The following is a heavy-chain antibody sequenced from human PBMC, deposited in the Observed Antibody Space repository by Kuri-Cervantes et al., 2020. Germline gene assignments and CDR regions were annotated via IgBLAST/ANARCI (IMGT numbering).Heavy chain of an antibody. J-gene: IGHJ3*02. Sequence: GGSLRLSCAASGFTFSSYSMNWVRQAPGKGLEWVSYISSSGSTIYYADSVKGRFTISRDNAKNSLYLQMNGLRAEDTAVYYCAREGYGGIPDAFDIWGQGTMVTVSS. CDR2: ISSSGSTI. V-gene: IGHV3-48*04. CDR1: GFTFSSYS. D-gene: IGHD4-23*01. CDR3: AREGYGGIPDAFDI.